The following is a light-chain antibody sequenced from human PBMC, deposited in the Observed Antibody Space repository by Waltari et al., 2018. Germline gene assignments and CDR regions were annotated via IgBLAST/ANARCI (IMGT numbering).Light chain of an antibody. CDR3: CSYAGRGTYV. CDR1: TSDVGNYDL. CDR2: EVI. J-gene: IGLJ1*01. V-gene: IGLV2-23*02. Sequence: QSALTQPASVSGTPGQSITISCTGTTSDVGNYDLVSWYQQHPGKAPKLLICEVIKRPAGVASRFSRCQSGNTASLAISGLQGEDKADYYGCSYAGRGTYVFGSGTRVTVL.